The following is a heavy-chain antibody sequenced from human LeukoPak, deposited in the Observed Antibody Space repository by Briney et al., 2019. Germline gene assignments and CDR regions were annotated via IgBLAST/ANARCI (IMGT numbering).Heavy chain of an antibody. V-gene: IGHV4-59*01. J-gene: IGHJ5*01. CDR2: IYYSGST. CDR3: ARDRTGNNWFDP. D-gene: IGHD1-1*01. Sequence: PSETLSLTCSVPGGSISNDYWSWIRLPPGKGLEWIGYIYYSGSTNYNPSLSNRVTISVDTSKNQFSLRLSSVTAADTAVYYCARDRTGNNWFDPWGQGTLVTVSS. CDR1: GGSISNDY.